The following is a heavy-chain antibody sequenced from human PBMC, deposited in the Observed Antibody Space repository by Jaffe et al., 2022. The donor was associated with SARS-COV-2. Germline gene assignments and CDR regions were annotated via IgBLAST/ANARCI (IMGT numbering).Heavy chain of an antibody. Sequence: QVQLVESGGGVVQPGRSLRLSCAASGFSFSNYAMHWVRQAPGKGLEWVAVTSSDGSNKYYADSVKGRFTISRDNSKNTVYLQMNSLRAEDTAVYYCAKKYNNGWPGDAFDIWGQGTMVTVSS. CDR1: GFSFSNYA. CDR3: AKKYNNGWPGDAFDI. CDR2: TSSDGSNK. D-gene: IGHD6-19*01. J-gene: IGHJ3*02. V-gene: IGHV3-30-3*02.